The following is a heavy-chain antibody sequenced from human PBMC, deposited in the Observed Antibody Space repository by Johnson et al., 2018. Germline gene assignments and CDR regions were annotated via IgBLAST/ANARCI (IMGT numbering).Heavy chain of an antibody. V-gene: IGHV3-30*04. CDR2: TPYDGSLK. Sequence: QVQLVESGGGVVQPGRSLRLSCAASGFDFSSFAMHWVRQAPGKGLEWVATTPYDGSLKYYADSVKGRFTISRDNSKNTLYMDLDRRTAEDTAVYYCARGRVAAAGRAQYFQHWGQGTLVTVSS. D-gene: IGHD6-13*01. J-gene: IGHJ1*01. CDR1: GFDFSSFA. CDR3: ARGRVAAAGRAQYFQH.